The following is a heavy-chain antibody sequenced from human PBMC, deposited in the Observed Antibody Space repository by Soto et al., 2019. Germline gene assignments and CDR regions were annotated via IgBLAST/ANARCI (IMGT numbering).Heavy chain of an antibody. CDR1: GFTFSDYY. J-gene: IGHJ5*02. D-gene: IGHD6-13*01. V-gene: IGHV3-11*01. CDR3: ARDLKQQLVLNWFDP. Sequence: GGSLRLSCAASGFTFSDYYMSWIRQAPGKGLEWVSYISSSGSTIYYADSVKGRFAISRDNAKNSLYLQMNSLRAEDTAVYYCARDLKQQLVLNWFDPWGQGTLVTVSS. CDR2: ISSSGSTI.